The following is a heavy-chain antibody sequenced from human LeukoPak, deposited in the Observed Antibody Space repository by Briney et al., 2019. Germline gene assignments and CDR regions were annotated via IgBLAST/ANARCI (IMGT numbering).Heavy chain of an antibody. V-gene: IGHV3-33*01. J-gene: IGHJ5*02. D-gene: IGHD3-10*01. CDR2: IWYDGSNK. CDR3: ARGGKLPNHRSWFDP. CDR1: GFTFSSYG. Sequence: GSLRLSCAASGFTFSSYGMHWVRQAPGKGLEWVAVIWYDGSNKYYADSVKGRFTISRDNSKNTLYLQMNSLRAEDTAVYYCARGGKLPNHRSWFDPWGQGTLVTVSS.